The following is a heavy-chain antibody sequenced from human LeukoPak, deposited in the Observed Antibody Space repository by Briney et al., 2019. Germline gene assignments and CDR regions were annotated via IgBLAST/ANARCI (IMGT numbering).Heavy chain of an antibody. J-gene: IGHJ6*02. CDR3: ARDPSYYDILTGYYYYGMDV. CDR1: GFTFSSYS. CDR2: ISSSSSTI. V-gene: IGHV3-48*04. D-gene: IGHD3-9*01. Sequence: GGSLRLSCAASGFTFSSYSMNWVRQAPGKGLEWVSYISSSSSTIYYADSVKGRFTISRDNAKNSLYLQMNSLRAEDTAVYYCARDPSYYDILTGYYYYGMDVWGQGTTVTVSS.